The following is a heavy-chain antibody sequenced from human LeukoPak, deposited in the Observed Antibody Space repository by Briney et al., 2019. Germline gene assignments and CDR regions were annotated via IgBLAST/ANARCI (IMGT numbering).Heavy chain of an antibody. Sequence: GASVKVSCRASGYTFTGYYMHWVRQAPGQGLEWMGWINPNSGGTNYAQKFQGRVTMTRDTSISTAYMELSRLRSDDTAVYYCARGLRDYDFWSGYYPFGYYYYGMDVWGQGTTVTVSS. V-gene: IGHV1-2*02. CDR1: GYTFTGYY. J-gene: IGHJ6*02. CDR3: ARGLRDYDFWSGYYPFGYYYYGMDV. CDR2: INPNSGGT. D-gene: IGHD3-3*01.